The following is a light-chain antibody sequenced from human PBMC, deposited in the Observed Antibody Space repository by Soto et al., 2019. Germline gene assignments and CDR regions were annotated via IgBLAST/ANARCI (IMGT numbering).Light chain of an antibody. CDR1: QSIGTW. V-gene: IGKV1-5*03. J-gene: IGKJ2*02. CDR2: KAS. CDR3: QQYDTYCT. Sequence: DIQMTQSPSTLSASVGDRVTITCRASQSIGTWLAWYQQRPGKAPKLLIYKASSVESGVPSRFSGSGFGTEFTLTISSLQPDDFASYYCQQYDTYCTFGQGTKLEI.